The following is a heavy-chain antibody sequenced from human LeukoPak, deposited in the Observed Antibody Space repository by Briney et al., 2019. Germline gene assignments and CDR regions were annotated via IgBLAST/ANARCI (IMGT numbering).Heavy chain of an antibody. CDR2: INHSGST. CDR1: GGSFSGYY. J-gene: IGHJ4*02. V-gene: IGHV4-34*01. Sequence: SETLSLTCAVYGGSFSGYYWSWIRQPPGKGLEWIGEINHSGSTNYNPPLKSRVTISVDTSKNQFSLKLSSVTAADTAVYYCARVGDRHYVWEGFDYWGQGTLVTVSS. CDR3: ARVGDRHYVWEGFDY. D-gene: IGHD3-16*01.